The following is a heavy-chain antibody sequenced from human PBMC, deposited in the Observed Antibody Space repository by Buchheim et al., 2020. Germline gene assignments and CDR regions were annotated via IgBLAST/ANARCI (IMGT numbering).Heavy chain of an antibody. CDR1: GFTFSSYA. D-gene: IGHD6-13*01. CDR2: ISGSGGST. V-gene: IGHV3-23*01. J-gene: IGHJ6*02. Sequence: EVQLLESGGGLVQPGGSLRLSCAASGFTFSSYAMSWVRQAPGKGLEWVSAISGSGGSTYYADSVKGRFTISRDNCKHTLYLQMNSLRAEDTAVYYCAKWVLKSSWYYYYYGMDVWGQGTT. CDR3: AKWVLKSSWYYYYYGMDV.